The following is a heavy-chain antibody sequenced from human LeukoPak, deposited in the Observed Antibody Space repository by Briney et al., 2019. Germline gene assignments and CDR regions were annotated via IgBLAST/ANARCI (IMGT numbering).Heavy chain of an antibody. CDR1: GYTSTSYG. CDR2: ISAYNGNT. V-gene: IGHV1-18*01. J-gene: IGHJ4*02. Sequence: ASVKVSCKASGYTSTSYGISWVRQAPGQGLEWMGWISAYNGNTNYAQKLQGRVTMTTDTSTSTAYMELRSLRSDDTAVYYCARDPALYYYDSSGYSYFDYWGQGTLVTVSS. CDR3: ARDPALYYYDSSGYSYFDY. D-gene: IGHD3-22*01.